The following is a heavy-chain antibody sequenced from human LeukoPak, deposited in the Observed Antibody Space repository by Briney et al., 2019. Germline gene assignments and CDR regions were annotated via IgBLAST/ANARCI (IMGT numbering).Heavy chain of an antibody. J-gene: IGHJ4*01. Sequence: ASVKVSCKASGYTFTNFGVSWVRQAPGQGLEWMGWISAYNGNTDFAQKFQGRVTLTIETSTATAYMDLRSLKSDDTAVYYCARDRYSGAYSLDYWGHGTLVTVSS. CDR2: ISAYNGNT. D-gene: IGHD1-26*01. CDR1: GYTFTNFG. V-gene: IGHV1-18*01. CDR3: ARDRYSGAYSLDY.